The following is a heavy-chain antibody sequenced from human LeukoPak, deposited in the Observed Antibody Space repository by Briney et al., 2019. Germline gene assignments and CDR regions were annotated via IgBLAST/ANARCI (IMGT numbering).Heavy chain of an antibody. V-gene: IGHV4-31*03. CDR2: IYYSGST. CDR1: GGSISSGGYY. D-gene: IGHD5-12*01. Sequence: SQTLSLTRTVSGGSISSGGYYWSWIRQHPGKGLEWIGYIYYSGSTYYNPSLKSRVTISVDTSKNQFSLKLSSVTAADTAVYYCARARVIAAVSADFDYWGQGTLVTVSS. J-gene: IGHJ4*02. CDR3: ARARVIAAVSADFDY.